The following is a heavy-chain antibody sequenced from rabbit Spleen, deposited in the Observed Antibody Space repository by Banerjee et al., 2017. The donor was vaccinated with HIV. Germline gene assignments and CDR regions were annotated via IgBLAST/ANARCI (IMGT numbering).Heavy chain of an antibody. CDR2: INTATGKA. V-gene: IGHV1S45*01. Sequence: QEQLEESGGGLVKPEGSLTLTCKASGFSFSDRDVMCWVRQAPGKGLEWIACINTATGKAVYASWAKGRFTISKTSSTTVTLQMTSLTAADTATYFCVRAVADSDGLFNLWGPGTLVTVS. CDR3: VRAVADSDGLFNL. J-gene: IGHJ4*01. D-gene: IGHD6-1*01. CDR1: GFSFSDRDV.